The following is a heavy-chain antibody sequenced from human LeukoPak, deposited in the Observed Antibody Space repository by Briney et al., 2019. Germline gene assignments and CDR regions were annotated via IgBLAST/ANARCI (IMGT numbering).Heavy chain of an antibody. Sequence: HGESLKISCRSSGYSFINYYIGWVRQVPGKGLEWMGVIYPGGSDTTYSPSFRGQVVFSADRSTTTVYLQLTNLQASDTAIYHCARQYSSGWFRHFDYWGQGTLIAVSS. J-gene: IGHJ4*01. CDR3: ARQYSSGWFRHFDY. D-gene: IGHD3-22*01. CDR2: IYPGGSDT. CDR1: GYSFINYY. V-gene: IGHV5-51*01.